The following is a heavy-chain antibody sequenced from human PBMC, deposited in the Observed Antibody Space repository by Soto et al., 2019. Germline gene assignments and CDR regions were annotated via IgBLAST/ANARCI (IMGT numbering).Heavy chain of an antibody. V-gene: IGHV4-59*01. CDR1: GGSISSYY. CDR3: ARVALSGGNYYYYGMDV. D-gene: IGHD2-15*01. CDR2: LYYSGST. Sequence: QVQLQESGPGLVKPSETLSLTCTVSGGSISSYYWSWIRQPPGKGLEWIGYLYYSGSTNYNPSLKSRVTRSVDTSKNQFSLKLSSVTAADTAVYYCARVALSGGNYYYYGMDVWGQGTTVTVSS. J-gene: IGHJ6*02.